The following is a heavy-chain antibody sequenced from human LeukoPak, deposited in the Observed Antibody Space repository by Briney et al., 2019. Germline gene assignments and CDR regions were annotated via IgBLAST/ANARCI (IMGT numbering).Heavy chain of an antibody. J-gene: IGHJ3*01. CDR1: GYRLNAYW. Sequence: GESLKISCKGSGYRLNAYWIAWVRQMPGKGLEWMGIIYPDDSDTRYSPSFQGQVTISADNSVRTAYLQWSSLKASDTAMYYCARPNITSYYDSRGYDAFDVWGQGTMVTVSS. D-gene: IGHD3-22*01. CDR3: ARPNITSYYDSRGYDAFDV. V-gene: IGHV5-51*01. CDR2: IYPDDSDT.